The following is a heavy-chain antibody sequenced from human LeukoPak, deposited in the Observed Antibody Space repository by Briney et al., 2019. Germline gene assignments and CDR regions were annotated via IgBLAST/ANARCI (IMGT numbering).Heavy chain of an antibody. Sequence: EASVKVSCKASGYTFPNYDINWVRQVTGQGLEWMGWMNFNSGNTGYAQKFQGRVTMTRNTAISTVYMELSSLKSEDTAIYYCAKVGLGNTAIHIWGQGTMVTVSS. CDR3: AKVGLGNTAIHI. CDR2: MNFNSGNT. J-gene: IGHJ3*02. CDR1: GYTFPNYD. V-gene: IGHV1-8*01. D-gene: IGHD5-18*01.